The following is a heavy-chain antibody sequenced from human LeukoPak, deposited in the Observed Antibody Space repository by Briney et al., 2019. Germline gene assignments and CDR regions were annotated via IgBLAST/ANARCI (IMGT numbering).Heavy chain of an antibody. D-gene: IGHD5-12*01. CDR1: GYTFTSYD. CDR3: ARDLNPGGYDLTEKPYFDY. Sequence: GASVKVSCKASGYTFTSYDINWVRQATGQGLEWMGWMNPNSGNTNYAQKLQGRVTMTTDTSTSTAYMELRSLRSDDTAVYYCARDLNPGGYDLTEKPYFDYWGQGTLVTVSS. J-gene: IGHJ4*02. CDR2: MNPNSGNT. V-gene: IGHV1-18*01.